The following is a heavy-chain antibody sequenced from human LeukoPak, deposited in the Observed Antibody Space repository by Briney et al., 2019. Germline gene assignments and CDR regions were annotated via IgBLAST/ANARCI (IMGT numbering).Heavy chain of an antibody. Sequence: PSQTLSLTCSVSGGSISSGGYYWTWIRQYPGEGLEWIGYIHHTGGTYYKPSLQSRVTISVDTSKNQFSLWLTAVTAADTAVYYCAREPRDFYWFEVWGQGTPVTVSS. CDR1: GGSISSGGYY. J-gene: IGHJ5*02. D-gene: IGHD2/OR15-2a*01. V-gene: IGHV4-31*03. CDR2: IHHTGGT. CDR3: AREPRDFYWFEV.